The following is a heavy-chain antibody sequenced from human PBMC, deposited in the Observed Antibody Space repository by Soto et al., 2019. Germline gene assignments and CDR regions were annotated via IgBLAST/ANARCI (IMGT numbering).Heavy chain of an antibody. Sequence: EVQLVESGGGLVKPGGSLRLSCAASGFTFSNAWMNWVRQAPGKGLEWVGRIKSKTDGGTTDYAAPVKGRFTISRDDSKNTLYLQMNSLKTEDIAVYYCTTQYSSGWDYWYFDLWGRGTLVTVSS. V-gene: IGHV3-15*07. CDR3: TTQYSSGWDYWYFDL. D-gene: IGHD6-19*01. J-gene: IGHJ2*01. CDR2: IKSKTDGGTT. CDR1: GFTFSNAW.